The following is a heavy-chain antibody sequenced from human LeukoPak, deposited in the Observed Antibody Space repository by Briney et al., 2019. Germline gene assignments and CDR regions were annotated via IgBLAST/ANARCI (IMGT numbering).Heavy chain of an antibody. V-gene: IGHV3-23*01. CDR1: GFTFSTNA. CDR3: AKCGNSGCHLIDY. J-gene: IGHJ4*02. Sequence: GGSLRLSCAASGFTFSTNAMSWVRQAPGKGLEWVSAISGRTGSTYYADSVKGRFTISRDNSKSTLYLQMDSLRAEDTAVYYCAKCGNSGCHLIDYWGQGTLVTVSS. CDR2: ISGRTGST. D-gene: IGHD5-12*01.